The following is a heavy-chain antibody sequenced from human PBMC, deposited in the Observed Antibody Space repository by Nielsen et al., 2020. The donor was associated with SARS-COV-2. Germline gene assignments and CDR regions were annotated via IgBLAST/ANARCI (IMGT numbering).Heavy chain of an antibody. Sequence: GESLKISCAASGFRFTDYWMSWVRQAPGKGLEWVANINLGGSQKYYVDSVKGRFTISRDNAKDSLYLQMNSLRAEDTAVYYCARDPDSFDYWGRGTLVTVSS. CDR3: ARDPDSFDY. J-gene: IGHJ4*02. D-gene: IGHD3-3*01. CDR1: GFRFTDYW. CDR2: INLGGSQK. V-gene: IGHV3-7*03.